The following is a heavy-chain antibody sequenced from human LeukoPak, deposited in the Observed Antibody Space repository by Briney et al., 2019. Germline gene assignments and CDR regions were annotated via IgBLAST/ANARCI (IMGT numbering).Heavy chain of an antibody. CDR1: GFTFSSSG. J-gene: IGHJ3*02. D-gene: IGHD3-3*01. CDR3: ARGLTIFGVVNDAFDI. CDR2: INSDGSST. Sequence: GGSLRLSCAASGFTFSSSGMLWVRQAPGKGLVWVSLINSDGSSTIYADSVKGRFTISRDNVKNTLYLQMNSLRAEDTAVYYCARGLTIFGVVNDAFDIWGQGTMVTVSS. V-gene: IGHV3-74*01.